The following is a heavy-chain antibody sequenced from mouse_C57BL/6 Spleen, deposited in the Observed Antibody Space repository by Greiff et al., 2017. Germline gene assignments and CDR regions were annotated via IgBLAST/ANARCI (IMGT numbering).Heavy chain of an antibody. J-gene: IGHJ2*01. D-gene: IGHD1-2*01. CDR2: INPNNGGT. V-gene: IGHV1-26*01. CDR1: GYTFTDYY. Sequence: EVQLQQSGPELVKPGASVKISCKASGYTFTDYYMNWVKQSHGKSLEWIGDINPNNGGTSYNQKFKGKATLTVDKSSSTAYMELRSLTSEDSAVYYCARKDSLLDYWGQGTTLTVSS. CDR3: ARKDSLLDY.